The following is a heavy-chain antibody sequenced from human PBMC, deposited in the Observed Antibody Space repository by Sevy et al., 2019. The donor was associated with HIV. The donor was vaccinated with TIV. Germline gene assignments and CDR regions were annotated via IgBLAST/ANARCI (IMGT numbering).Heavy chain of an antibody. J-gene: IGHJ6*02. CDR3: ARDLDLGYCSGGSCLLGYYYGMGV. V-gene: IGHV3-30-3*01. Sequence: GGSLRLSCAASGFTFSSYAMHWVRQAPGKGLEWVAVISYDGSNKYYADSVKGRFTISRDNSKNTLYLQMNSQRAEDTAVYYCARDLDLGYCSGGSCLLGYYYGMGVWGQGTTVTVSS. CDR2: ISYDGSNK. CDR1: GFTFSSYA. D-gene: IGHD2-15*01.